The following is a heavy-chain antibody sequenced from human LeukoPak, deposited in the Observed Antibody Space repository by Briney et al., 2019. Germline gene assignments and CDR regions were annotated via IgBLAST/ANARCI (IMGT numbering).Heavy chain of an antibody. CDR1: GHTFTTYY. J-gene: IGHJ3*02. CDR2: INPSGGST. Sequence: ASVKVSCKASGHTFTTYYIHWVRQAPGQGLEWMGIINPSGGSTTHAQNFQGRVTMTRDTSTSTVYMELSSLRSEDTAVYYCARDAGYSYGENNDAFDIWGQGTMVTVSS. D-gene: IGHD5-18*01. CDR3: ARDAGYSYGENNDAFDI. V-gene: IGHV1-46*01.